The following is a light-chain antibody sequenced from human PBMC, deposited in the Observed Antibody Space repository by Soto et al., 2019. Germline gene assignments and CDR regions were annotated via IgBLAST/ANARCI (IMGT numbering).Light chain of an antibody. CDR1: SSDVGGYKY. Sequence: QSALTQPPSASGSRGQSVTISCTGTSSDVGGYKYVSWYQQHPGKAPKLIIYEVSKRPSGVPDRFSGSKSGTSASLAITGLQAEDEGDYYCQSYDSTLSARYVFGTGTKLTVL. V-gene: IGLV2-8*01. CDR2: EVS. J-gene: IGLJ1*01. CDR3: QSYDSTLSARYV.